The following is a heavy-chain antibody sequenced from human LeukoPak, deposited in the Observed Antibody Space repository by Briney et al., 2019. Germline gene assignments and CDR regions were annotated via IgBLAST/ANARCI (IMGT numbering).Heavy chain of an antibody. CDR3: ARARYYDSSGYYPRRAYYYGMDV. V-gene: IGHV4-34*01. CDR1: GGSFSGYY. J-gene: IGHJ6*02. CDR2: INHSGST. D-gene: IGHD3-22*01. Sequence: SETLSLACAVSGGSFSGYYWSWIRQPPGKGLEWIGEINHSGSTNYNPSLKSRVTISVDTSKNQCSLKLSSVTAADTAVYYCARARYYDSSGYYPRRAYYYGMDVWGQGTTVTVSS.